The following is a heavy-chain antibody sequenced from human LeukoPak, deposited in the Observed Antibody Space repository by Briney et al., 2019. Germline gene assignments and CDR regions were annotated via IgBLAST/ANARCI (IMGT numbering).Heavy chain of an antibody. D-gene: IGHD3-3*01. CDR1: GYSISSGYY. CDR3: ARHAHYDFWSGYFPYYFDY. V-gene: IGHV4-38-2*01. J-gene: IGHJ4*02. Sequence: SETLSLTCAVSGYSISSGYYWGWIRQPPGKGLEWIGSIYHSGSTYYNPSLKSRVTISVDTSKNQFSLKLSSVTAADTAVYYCARHAHYDFWSGYFPYYFDYWGQGTLVTVSS. CDR2: IYHSGST.